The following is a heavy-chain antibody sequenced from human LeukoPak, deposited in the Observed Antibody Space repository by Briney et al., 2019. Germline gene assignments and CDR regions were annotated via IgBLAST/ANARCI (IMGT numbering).Heavy chain of an antibody. V-gene: IGHV3-48*02. J-gene: IGHJ4*02. Sequence: GGSLRLSCAASGFTFSYYSLNWVRQAPGKGLEWVSYISVGGSRTSYADSVQGRFIMSRNDAKNSVYLQMNSLRDEDTAVYYCARGTNWGLDYWGQGTLVTVPS. D-gene: IGHD7-27*01. CDR2: ISVGGSRT. CDR3: ARGTNWGLDY. CDR1: GFTFSYYS.